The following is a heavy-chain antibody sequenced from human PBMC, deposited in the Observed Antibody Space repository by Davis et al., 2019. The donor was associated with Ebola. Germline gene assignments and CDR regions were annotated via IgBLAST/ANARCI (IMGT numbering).Heavy chain of an antibody. CDR3: ARDEGVILVFHGMDV. V-gene: IGHV3-21*01. CDR2: ISGSGGST. D-gene: IGHD3-10*01. J-gene: IGHJ6*02. CDR1: GFTFSSYS. Sequence: GESLKISCAASGFTFSSYSMNWVRQAPGKGLEWVSAISGSGGSTYYADSVKGRFTISRDNAKNTLYLQMNSLRAEDTAVYYCARDEGVILVFHGMDVWGQGTTVTVSS.